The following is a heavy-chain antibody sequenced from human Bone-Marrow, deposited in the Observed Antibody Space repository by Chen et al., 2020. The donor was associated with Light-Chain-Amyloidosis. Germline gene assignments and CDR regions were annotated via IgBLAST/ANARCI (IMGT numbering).Heavy chain of an antibody. D-gene: IGHD2-2*01. V-gene: IGHV3-30*04. CDR2: ISFHERNK. CDR3: AREGYCSSSSCPFDY. Sequence: QVQLVESGGGVVQPGRSLRLSCAASGFTFSSYAMDWVRQAPGKGLEWVAVISFHERNKDYADSVKGLVTISRDNSKNTLYLQMNSLRAEDTAVYYCAREGYCSSSSCPFDYWGQGTLVTVSS. CDR1: GFTFSSYA. J-gene: IGHJ4*02.